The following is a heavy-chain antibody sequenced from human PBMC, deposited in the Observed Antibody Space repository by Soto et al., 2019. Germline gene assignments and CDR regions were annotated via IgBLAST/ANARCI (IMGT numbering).Heavy chain of an antibody. CDR1: CGSISSFY. Sequence: QVQLQESGPGLVKPSETLSLTCTVSCGSISSFYWNWIRLSAGKGLEWIGRIYLSGTTTYNPSLQSRVTMSVDTSKNQFSLKLSSLTAADTAVYYCARSPSTSSIGTFDIWGQGTKGTVSS. D-gene: IGHD6-6*01. CDR3: ARSPSTSSIGTFDI. V-gene: IGHV4-4*07. J-gene: IGHJ3*02. CDR2: IYLSGTT.